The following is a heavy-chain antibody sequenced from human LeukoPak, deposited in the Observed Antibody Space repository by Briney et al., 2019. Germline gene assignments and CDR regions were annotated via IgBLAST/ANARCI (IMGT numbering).Heavy chain of an antibody. CDR3: AVLAATDRGRFDY. CDR1: GFTFSSYW. J-gene: IGHJ4*02. D-gene: IGHD3-16*01. Sequence: GGSLRLSCAASGFTFSSYWMHWVRQAPGKGLVWVSRINSDGSSTSYADSVKGRFTISRDNAKNTLYLQMNSLRAEDTAVYYCAVLAATDRGRFDYWGQGTLVTASS. CDR2: INSDGSST. V-gene: IGHV3-74*01.